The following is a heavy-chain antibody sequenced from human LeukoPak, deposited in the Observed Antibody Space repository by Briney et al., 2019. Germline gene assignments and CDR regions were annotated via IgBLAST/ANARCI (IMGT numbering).Heavy chain of an antibody. J-gene: IGHJ4*02. V-gene: IGHV3-23*01. D-gene: IGHD6-19*01. CDR3: AKAGYSSGWYVLAS. CDR2: ISGSGGST. CDR1: GFTFSSYA. Sequence: PGASLRLSCAASGFTFSSYAMSWVRQAPGKGLEWVSAISGSGGSTYYADSVKGRFTISRDNSKNTLYLQMNSLGAEDTAVYYCAKAGYSSGWYVLASWGQGTLVTVSS.